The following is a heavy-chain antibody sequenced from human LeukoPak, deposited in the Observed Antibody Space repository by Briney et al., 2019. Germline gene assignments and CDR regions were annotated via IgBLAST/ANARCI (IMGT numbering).Heavy chain of an antibody. J-gene: IGHJ4*02. CDR3: ARGYYHDSK. Sequence: SETLSLTCGVSGGSISNTNWWSWVRQPPGQGLEWIGEISLTGLTNYNPSLESRVSVSLDKSKNQLSLNLTSVTAADTAVYYCARGYYHDSKWGQGTLVTVSS. CDR1: GGSISNTNW. V-gene: IGHV4-4*02. CDR2: ISLTGLT. D-gene: IGHD3-22*01.